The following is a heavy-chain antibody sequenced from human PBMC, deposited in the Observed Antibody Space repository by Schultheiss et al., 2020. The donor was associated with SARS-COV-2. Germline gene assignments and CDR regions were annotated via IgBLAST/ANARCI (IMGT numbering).Heavy chain of an antibody. CDR1: GFSLSTSGMC. Sequence: LVKPTQTLTLTCTFSGFSLSTSGMCVSWIRQPPGKGLEWIGYIYHSGSTYYNPSLKSRVTISVDTSKNQFSLKLSSVTAADTAVYYCARGIAAAGSPHWYFDLWGRGTLVTVSS. CDR3: ARGIAAAGSPHWYFDL. J-gene: IGHJ2*01. V-gene: IGHV4-30-2*01. CDR2: IYHSGST. D-gene: IGHD6-13*01.